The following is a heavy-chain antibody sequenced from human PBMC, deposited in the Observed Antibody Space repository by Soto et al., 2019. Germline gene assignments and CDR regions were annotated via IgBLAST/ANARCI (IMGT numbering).Heavy chain of an antibody. CDR1: GFTIDDYG. V-gene: IGHV3-23*01. D-gene: IGHD6-6*01. J-gene: IGHJ4*02. CDR3: AKDRLRFDY. Sequence: GGSLRLSCATSGFTIDDYGMSWVRQVPGKGLEWVSAICGSGGNTYYADSVKGRFTISRDNSKNTLYLQMNSLRAEDTAVYYCAKDRLRFDYWGQGTLVTAPQ. CDR2: ICGSGGNT.